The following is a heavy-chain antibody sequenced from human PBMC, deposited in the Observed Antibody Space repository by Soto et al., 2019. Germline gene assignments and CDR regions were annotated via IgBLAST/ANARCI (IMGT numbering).Heavy chain of an antibody. D-gene: IGHD2-2*01. CDR1: GGALSRYA. Sequence: ASLKLYCKTAGGALSRYAISWGRQAPGQGLEWMGGIIPIFGTANYAQKFQGRVTITADKSTSTAYMELSSLRSEDTAVYYCAEGTVPAAIDYYYYGMDVWGQGTTVTVPS. CDR2: IIPIFGTA. V-gene: IGHV1-69*06. J-gene: IGHJ6*02. CDR3: AEGTVPAAIDYYYYGMDV.